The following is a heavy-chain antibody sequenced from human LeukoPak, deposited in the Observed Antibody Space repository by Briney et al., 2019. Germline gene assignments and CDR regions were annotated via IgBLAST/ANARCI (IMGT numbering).Heavy chain of an antibody. J-gene: IGHJ3*01. CDR2: ITSSSSTI. Sequence: GGSLRLSCAASGFTFNTYGMNWVRQAPGKGLEWLSYITSSSSTIYYAAAVKGRFTISRDNAQNSLYLQMNSLRDEDTAVYYCARALRIAAAGPYQSAFDPWGQGTVVTVSS. D-gene: IGHD6-13*01. CDR3: ARALRIAAAGPYQSAFDP. CDR1: GFTFNTYG. V-gene: IGHV3-48*02.